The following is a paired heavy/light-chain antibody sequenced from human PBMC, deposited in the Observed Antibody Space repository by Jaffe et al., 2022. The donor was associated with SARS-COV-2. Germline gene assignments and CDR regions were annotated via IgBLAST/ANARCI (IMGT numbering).Light chain of an antibody. CDR3: QSFDSSLSGSV. V-gene: IGLV1-40*01. Sequence: QSVLTQPPSVSGAPGQRVTISCTGSSSNIGAGYGVHWYQQLPGAAPKVLIYGNTNRPSWVPDRFSGSRSGTSASLTISGLQAEDEADYYCQSFDSSLSGSVFGAGTKVSVL. J-gene: IGLJ1*01. CDR2: GNT. CDR1: SSNIGAGYG.
Heavy chain of an antibody. CDR1: GFTFNSYA. D-gene: IGHD4-17*01. V-gene: IGHV3-23*04. Sequence: EVQLVESGGGLVQPGGSLRLSCAASGFTFNSYAMTWVRQAPGKGLEWVSTISGSGRSTYYTDSVKGRFTISRDNSKNILYVQMDSLRVEDTAVYYCAKDSNYGEPLKGWYFDLWGRGTVVAVSS. CDR2: ISGSGRST. J-gene: IGHJ2*01. CDR3: AKDSNYGEPLKGWYFDL.